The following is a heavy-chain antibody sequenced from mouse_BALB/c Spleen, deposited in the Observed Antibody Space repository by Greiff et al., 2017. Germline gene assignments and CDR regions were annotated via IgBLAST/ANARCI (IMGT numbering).Heavy chain of an antibody. CDR3: ARSPYGNYAWFAY. D-gene: IGHD2-1*01. Sequence: EVQLQQSGPELVKPGASVKISCKASGYSFTGYYMHWVKQSHVKSLEWIGRINPYNGATSYNQNFKDKASLTVDKSSSTAYMELHSLTSEDSAVYYCARSPYGNYAWFAYWGQGTLVTVSA. J-gene: IGHJ3*01. V-gene: IGHV1-31*01. CDR2: INPYNGAT. CDR1: GYSFTGYY.